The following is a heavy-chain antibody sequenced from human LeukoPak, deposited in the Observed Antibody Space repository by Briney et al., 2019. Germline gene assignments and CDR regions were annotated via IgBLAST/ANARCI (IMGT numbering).Heavy chain of an antibody. J-gene: IGHJ6*03. D-gene: IGHD4-17*01. Sequence: ASVKVSCKASGYTFTRYGISWVRQAPGQGLEWLGWISAYNGKTDYAQNVQARVTLSTDTSTSTAYMELRSLRSDDSAVYYCVRDTYTSVTAMDVWGKGTTVTVSS. V-gene: IGHV1-18*01. CDR3: VRDTYTSVTAMDV. CDR2: ISAYNGKT. CDR1: GYTFTRYG.